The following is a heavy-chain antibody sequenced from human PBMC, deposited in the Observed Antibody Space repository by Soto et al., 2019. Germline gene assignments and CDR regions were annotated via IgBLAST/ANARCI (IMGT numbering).Heavy chain of an antibody. CDR2: ISSSSSTI. Sequence: HPGGALRLSCAASGFTFSSYSMNWVRQAPGKGLEWVSYISSSSSTIYYADSVKGRFTISRDNAKSSLYLQMNSLRDEDTAVYYCARAIEDSSGWVGVDAFDIWGQGTMVTVSS. CDR3: ARAIEDSSGWVGVDAFDI. V-gene: IGHV3-48*02. CDR1: GFTFSSYS. D-gene: IGHD6-19*01. J-gene: IGHJ3*02.